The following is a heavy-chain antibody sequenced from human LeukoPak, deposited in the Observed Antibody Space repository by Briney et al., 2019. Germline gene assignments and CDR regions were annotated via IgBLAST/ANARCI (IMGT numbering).Heavy chain of an antibody. D-gene: IGHD6-19*01. J-gene: IGHJ6*03. CDR3: ARGIAVAGTYYYYMDV. V-gene: IGHV1-69*06. CDR1: GGTFSSYA. CDR2: IIPIFGTA. Sequence: GASVKVSCKASGGTFSSYAISWVRQAPRQGLEWMGGIIPIFGTANYAQKFQGRVTITADKSTSTAYMELSSLRSEDTAVYYCARGIAVAGTYYYYMDVWGKGTTVTVSS.